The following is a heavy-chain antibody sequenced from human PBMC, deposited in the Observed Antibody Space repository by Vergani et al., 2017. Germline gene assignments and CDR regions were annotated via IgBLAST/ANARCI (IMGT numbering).Heavy chain of an antibody. D-gene: IGHD6-19*01. V-gene: IGHV4-39*01. CDR3: ARQRPGSGWSPGDFDD. Sequence: QLQLQQSGPGLVKPSETLFLTCTVSADYISSGSYYWGWIRQPPGKSLEWIGSIYYSGLTYYNPSLKSRVAISVDTSKNQFFLKVTSVTAADTAVYFCARQRPGSGWSPGDFDDWGQGILVTVSS. CDR1: ADYISSGSYY. CDR2: IYYSGLT. J-gene: IGHJ4*02.